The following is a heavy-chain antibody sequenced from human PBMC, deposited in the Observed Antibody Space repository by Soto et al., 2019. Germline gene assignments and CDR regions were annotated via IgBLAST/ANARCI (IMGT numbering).Heavy chain of an antibody. CDR3: ARSQRGRTAFTFDY. J-gene: IGHJ4*02. D-gene: IGHD3-16*01. Sequence: SETLSLTCAVSGDSVSNDNYYWSWIRQPPGKGLEWIGYIYYSGTTNYNSYLKSRLSLSVDMSKSQFSLKLASVTAADTAVYFCARSQRGRTAFTFDYWGQGALVTVSS. CDR2: IYYSGTT. V-gene: IGHV4-61*01. CDR1: GDSVSNDNYY.